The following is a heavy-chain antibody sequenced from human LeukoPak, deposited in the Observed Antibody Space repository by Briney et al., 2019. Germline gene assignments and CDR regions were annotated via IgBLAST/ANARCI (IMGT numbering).Heavy chain of an antibody. D-gene: IGHD6-13*01. CDR2: IRSDGSNK. Sequence: GGSLRLSCAGSGFSFSSYGMHWVRQAPGKGLEWMAFIRSDGSNKYYADSVKGRFTISRDNSKNTLYLQMNSLRAEDTAVYYCARGRSSSWPYYYYYYYMDVWGKGPTVTISS. J-gene: IGHJ6*03. V-gene: IGHV3-30*02. CDR3: ARGRSSSWPYYYYYYYMDV. CDR1: GFSFSSYG.